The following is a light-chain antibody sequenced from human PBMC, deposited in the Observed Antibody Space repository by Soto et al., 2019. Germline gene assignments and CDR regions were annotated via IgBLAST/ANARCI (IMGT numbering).Light chain of an antibody. V-gene: IGKV1-9*01. J-gene: IGKJ4*01. CDR2: AAS. Sequence: IELTQSPSSLSASVGDRDLVTRRVSQGISNFLAWYKQKPGKAPKLLIYAASTLQSGVPSRFSGSGPGTDYTLTISSLQPEDFATYNCQRLESYPSTFGGGTKVDI. CDR1: QGISNF. CDR3: QRLESYPST.